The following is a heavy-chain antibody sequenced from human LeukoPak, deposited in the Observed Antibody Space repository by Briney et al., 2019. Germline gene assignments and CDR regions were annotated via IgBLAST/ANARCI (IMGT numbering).Heavy chain of an antibody. D-gene: IGHD2-21*02. CDR1: GFTFSSYG. CDR2: ISATGGTT. V-gene: IGHV3-23*01. Sequence: GGTLRLSCAASGFTFSSYGMSWVRQAPGKGLEWVSAISATGGTTYYADSVKGRFTISRDNSKNTLYLQMNRLRVEDTAVYYCAKGSRGSCRGAYCYSFDNWGQGAVVTVSS. CDR3: AKGSRGSCRGAYCYSFDN. J-gene: IGHJ4*02.